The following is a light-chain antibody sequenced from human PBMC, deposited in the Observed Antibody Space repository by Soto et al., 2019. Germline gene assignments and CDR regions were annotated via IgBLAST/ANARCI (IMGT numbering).Light chain of an antibody. J-gene: IGKJ2*01. CDR2: KAS. CDR1: QSINRW. CDR3: QQYSTYPYI. Sequence: DIQMTQSPSTLSASVGDRVTISCRASQSINRWLAWYQQKPGKAPKLLIYKASTLESGVPSRFSGGGIGTEFSLSISSLQPDDFATYYCQQYSTYPYIFGQRTKVDI. V-gene: IGKV1-5*03.